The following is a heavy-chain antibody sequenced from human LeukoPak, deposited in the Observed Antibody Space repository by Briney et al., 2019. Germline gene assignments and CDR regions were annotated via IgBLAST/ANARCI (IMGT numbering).Heavy chain of an antibody. D-gene: IGHD4-17*01. CDR2: ISSGGTIT. Sequence: GSLRLSCAASGFTFSSYWMHWVRQAPGKGLEWVSYISSGGTITHYADSVKGRFTISRDNAKNLLYLQMNSLRAEDTAVYYCARALRTVWGYYFDYWGQGTLVTVSS. CDR3: ARALRTVWGYYFDY. J-gene: IGHJ4*02. CDR1: GFTFSSYW. V-gene: IGHV3-48*04.